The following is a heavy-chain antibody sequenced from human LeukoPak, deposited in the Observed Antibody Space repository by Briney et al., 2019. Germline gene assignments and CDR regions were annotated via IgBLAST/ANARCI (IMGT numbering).Heavy chain of an antibody. CDR3: ARQVGWSGYVNWLDP. CDR2: IYPGDSDT. CDR1: GYSFTSYW. J-gene: IGHJ5*02. D-gene: IGHD3-3*01. V-gene: IGHV5-51*01. Sequence: GESLQISCKGSGYSFTSYWIGWVRQMPGKGLEWMGIIYPGDSDTRYSPSFQGQVTISADKSISTAYLQWSSLKASDTAMYYCARQVGWSGYVNWLDPWGQGTLVTVSS.